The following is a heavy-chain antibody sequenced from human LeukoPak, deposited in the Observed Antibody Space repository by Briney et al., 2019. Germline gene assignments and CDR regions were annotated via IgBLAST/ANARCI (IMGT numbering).Heavy chain of an antibody. Sequence: KTSETLSLTCTVSGGSISSSSYYWGWIRQPPGKGLEWIGSIYYSGSTYYNPSLKSRVTISVDTSKNQFSLKLSSVTAADTAVYYCARVLGYGSSADYWGQGTLVTVSS. CDR3: ARVLGYGSSADY. J-gene: IGHJ4*02. CDR1: GGSISSSSYY. CDR2: IYYSGST. V-gene: IGHV4-39*07. D-gene: IGHD3-16*01.